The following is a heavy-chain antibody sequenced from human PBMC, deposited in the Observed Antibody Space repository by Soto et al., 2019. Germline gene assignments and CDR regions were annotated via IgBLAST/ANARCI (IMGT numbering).Heavy chain of an antibody. Sequence: ASVKVSCKASGYTFTGYYIYWVRQAPGQGLEWMGWINPNSGDTHYAQKFQGRVTLTRDTSISTAYMELSRLRAEDTAVYYCAKEYCGADCALDFWGQGALVTVSS. V-gene: IGHV1-2*02. CDR3: AKEYCGADCALDF. D-gene: IGHD2-21*02. CDR2: INPNSGDT. CDR1: GYTFTGYY. J-gene: IGHJ4*02.